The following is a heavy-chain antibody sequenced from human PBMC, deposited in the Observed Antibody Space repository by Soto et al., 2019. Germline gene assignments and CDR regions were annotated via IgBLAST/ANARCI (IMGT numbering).Heavy chain of an antibody. J-gene: IGHJ6*03. D-gene: IGHD6-6*01. CDR2: ISAYNGDT. CDR3: ARVRQLVGCFYYYMDV. CDR1: GYTFTNYG. V-gene: IGHV1-18*01. Sequence: QVQLLQSGAEVKKPGASVKVSCKASGYTFTNYGITWVRQAPGQGLERMGWISAYNGDTHYTQRLQGRVTMTTDTSTITAYMELRGLRSDDTAVYYCARVRQLVGCFYYYMDVWGKGTTVTVSS.